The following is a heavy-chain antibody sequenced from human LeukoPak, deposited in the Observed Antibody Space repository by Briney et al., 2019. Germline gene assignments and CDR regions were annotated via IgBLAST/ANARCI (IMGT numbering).Heavy chain of an antibody. CDR3: ARRVCSGGSCYSGYFQH. CDR2: INHSGST. D-gene: IGHD2-15*01. V-gene: IGHV4-34*01. CDR1: GGSFSGYY. J-gene: IGHJ1*01. Sequence: SETLSLTCAVYGGSFSGYYWSWIRQPPGKGLEWIGEINHSGSTNYNPSLKSRVTISVDTSKNQFSLKLSSVTAAGTAVYYCARRVCSGGSCYSGYFQHWGQGTLVTVSS.